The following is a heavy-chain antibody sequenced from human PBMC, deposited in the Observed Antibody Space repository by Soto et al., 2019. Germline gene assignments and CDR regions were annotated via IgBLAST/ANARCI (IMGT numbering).Heavy chain of an antibody. J-gene: IGHJ6*02. Sequence: GGSLRLSCAASGFTFSSYGMHWVRQAPGKGLEWVAVISYDGSNKYYADSVKGRFTISRDNSKNTLYLQMNSLRAEDTAVYYCANGEGAYGSGSYFNYYYYGMDVWGQGTTVTVSS. D-gene: IGHD3-10*01. CDR1: GFTFSSYG. CDR3: ANGEGAYGSGSYFNYYYYGMDV. V-gene: IGHV3-30*18. CDR2: ISYDGSNK.